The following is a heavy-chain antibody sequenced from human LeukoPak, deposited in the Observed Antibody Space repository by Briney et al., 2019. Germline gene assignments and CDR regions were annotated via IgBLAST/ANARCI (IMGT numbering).Heavy chain of an antibody. CDR1: GYSFTSYW. CDR3: ARRLLWFGARSGLNWFDP. V-gene: IGHV5-51*01. J-gene: IGHJ5*02. Sequence: GESLKISCKGSGYSFTSYWTGWVRQMPGKGLEWMVIIYPGDSDTRYSPSFQGQVTISADKSISTAYLQWSSLKASDTAMYYCARRLLWFGARSGLNWFDPWGQGTLVTVSS. D-gene: IGHD3-10*01. CDR2: IYPGDSDT.